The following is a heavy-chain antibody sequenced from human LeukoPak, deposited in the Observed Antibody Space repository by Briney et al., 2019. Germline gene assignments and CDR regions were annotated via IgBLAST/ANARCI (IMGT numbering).Heavy chain of an antibody. V-gene: IGHV4-39*01. Sequence: PSETLSLTCTVSGGSISSSSYYWGWIRQPPGKGLEWIGSIYYSGSTYYNPSLKSRVTISVDTSKNQFSLKLSSVTAADTAVYYCARVKWRGYCSSTSCYTYYYYYMDVWGKGTTVTVSS. CDR3: ARVKWRGYCSSTSCYTYYYYYMDV. CDR2: IYYSGST. CDR1: GGSISSSSYY. J-gene: IGHJ6*03. D-gene: IGHD2-2*02.